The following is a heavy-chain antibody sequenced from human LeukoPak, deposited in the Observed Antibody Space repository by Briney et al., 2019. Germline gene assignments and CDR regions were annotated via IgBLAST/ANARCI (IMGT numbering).Heavy chain of an antibody. CDR2: IYHSGST. CDR3: ARPYSSSWSFNY. CDR1: GYSISSGYY. D-gene: IGHD6-13*01. Sequence: SETLSLTCTVSGYSISSGYYCGGIRQPPGKGLEWIGSIYHSGSTYYNPSLKSRVTISVDTSKNQFSLKLSSVTAADTAVYYCARPYSSSWSFNYWGQGTLVTVSS. J-gene: IGHJ4*02. V-gene: IGHV4-38-2*02.